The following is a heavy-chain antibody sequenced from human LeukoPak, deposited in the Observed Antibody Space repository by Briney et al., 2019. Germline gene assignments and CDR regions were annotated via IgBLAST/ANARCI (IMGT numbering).Heavy chain of an antibody. Sequence: GGSLRLSCAASRFTFTDYWMSWVRQVPGKGLEWVANIKRDGSEKYYVDSVKGRFTISRDNAKNSLYLQMNSLRTEDTAVYYCARGRGSWYGAYFDYWGQGTLVTVSS. V-gene: IGHV3-7*01. CDR3: ARGRGSWYGAYFDY. D-gene: IGHD6-13*01. CDR2: IKRDGSEK. CDR1: RFTFTDYW. J-gene: IGHJ4*02.